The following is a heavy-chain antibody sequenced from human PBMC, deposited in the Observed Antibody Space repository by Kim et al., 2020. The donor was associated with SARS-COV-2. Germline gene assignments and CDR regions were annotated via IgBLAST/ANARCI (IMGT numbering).Heavy chain of an antibody. CDR2: FDPEDGET. Sequence: ASVKVSCKVSGYTLTELSMHWVRQAPGKGLEWMGGFDPEDGETIYAQKFQGRVTMTEDTSTDTAYMELSSLRSEDTAVYYCATASYHLGSNKFEGSYYNGFDYWGQGTLVTVSS. CDR3: ATASYHLGSNKFEGSYYNGFDY. V-gene: IGHV1-24*01. J-gene: IGHJ4*02. D-gene: IGHD3-10*01. CDR1: GYTLTELS.